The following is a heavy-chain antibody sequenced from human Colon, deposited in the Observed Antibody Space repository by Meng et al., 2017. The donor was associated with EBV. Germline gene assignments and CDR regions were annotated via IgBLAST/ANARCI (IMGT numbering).Heavy chain of an antibody. V-gene: IGHV4-4*02. Sequence: QVQLQDAGPGLGKPSGNLSLTCGVSGVSISSNIRWTWVRQPPGKGLEWIGDIDDSGSTNYNPSLNSRISISLDKSKNHFSLKVNSVTAADTAVYYCARGKQDAWELLAYWGQGALVTVSS. CDR2: IDDSGST. J-gene: IGHJ4*02. CDR3: ARGKQDAWELLAY. D-gene: IGHD1-26*01. CDR1: GVSISSNIR.